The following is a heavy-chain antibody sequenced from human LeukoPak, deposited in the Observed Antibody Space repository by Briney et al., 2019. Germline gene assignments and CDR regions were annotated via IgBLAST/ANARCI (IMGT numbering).Heavy chain of an antibody. Sequence: ASVKVSCKASGYTFTSYDINWVRQATGQGLEWMGWMNPNSGNTGYAQKFQGRVTMTRNTSISTAYMELSSLRSEDTAVYYCATRPYDYVWGSYRYAFDIWGQGTMVTVSS. CDR3: ATRPYDYVWGSYRYAFDI. V-gene: IGHV1-8*01. CDR1: GYTFTSYD. D-gene: IGHD3-16*02. J-gene: IGHJ3*02. CDR2: MNPNSGNT.